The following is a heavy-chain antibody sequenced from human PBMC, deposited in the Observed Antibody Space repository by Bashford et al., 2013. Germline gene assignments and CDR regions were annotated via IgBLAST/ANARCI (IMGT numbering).Heavy chain of an antibody. D-gene: IGHD6-19*01. CDR3: ARIEWLGPYGMDV. Sequence: VRQAPGKGLEWVSSISSSSSYIYYADSVKGRFTISRDNAKNSLYLQMNSLRAEDTAVYYCARIEWLGPYGMDVVGPRGPRSPSP. J-gene: IGHJ6*02. V-gene: IGHV3-21*01. CDR2: ISSSSSYI.